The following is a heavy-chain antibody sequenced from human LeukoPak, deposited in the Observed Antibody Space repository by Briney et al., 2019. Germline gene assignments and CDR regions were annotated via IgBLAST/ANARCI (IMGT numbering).Heavy chain of an antibody. CDR3: ARGFGGYSYGYPGKPFDY. D-gene: IGHD5-18*01. CDR2: ISAYNGNT. CDR1: GYTFTSYG. J-gene: IGHJ4*02. Sequence: GASVKVSCKASGYTFTSYGISWVRQAPGQGLEWMGWISAYNGNTNYAQKLQGRVTMTTGTSTSTAYMELRSLRSDDTAVYYCARGFGGYSYGYPGKPFDYWGQGTLVTVSS. V-gene: IGHV1-18*01.